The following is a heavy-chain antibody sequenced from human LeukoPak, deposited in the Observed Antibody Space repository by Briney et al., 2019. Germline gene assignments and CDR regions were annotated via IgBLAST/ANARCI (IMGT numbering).Heavy chain of an antibody. CDR1: GFTFSSYW. Sequence: HGGSLRLSCAASGFTFSSYWMHWVRQAPGKGLVWVSRINSDGSSTSYADSVKGRFTISRDNAKNSLYLQMNSLRAEDTAVYYCASTPIYYYDSRQDAFDIWGQGTMVTVSS. CDR2: INSDGSST. CDR3: ASTPIYYYDSRQDAFDI. D-gene: IGHD3-22*01. V-gene: IGHV3-74*01. J-gene: IGHJ3*02.